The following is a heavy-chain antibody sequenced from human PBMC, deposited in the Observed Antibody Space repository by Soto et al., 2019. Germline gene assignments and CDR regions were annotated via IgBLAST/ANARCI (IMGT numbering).Heavy chain of an antibody. J-gene: IGHJ5*02. CDR1: GGTFSSYA. CDR2: IIPIFGTA. V-gene: IGHV1-69*13. D-gene: IGHD3-10*01. Sequence: SVKVSCKASGGTFSSYAISWVRQAPGQGLEWMGGIIPIFGTANYAQKFQGRVTITADESTSTAYMELSSLRSEDTAVYYCARARGRWFGDLNWFDPWGQGTLVTVSS. CDR3: ARARGRWFGDLNWFDP.